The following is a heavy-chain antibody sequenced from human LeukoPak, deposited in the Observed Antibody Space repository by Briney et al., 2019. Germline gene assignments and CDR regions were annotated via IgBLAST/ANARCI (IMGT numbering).Heavy chain of an antibody. D-gene: IGHD6-13*01. V-gene: IGHV3-30-3*01. CDR3: ARDEGVAAAAVSFGY. Sequence: PGGSLRLSCAASGFTFSSYAMHWVRQAPGKGLEWVAVISYDGSNKYYADSVKGRFTISRDNSKNTLYLQMNSLRAEDTAVYYCARDEGVAAAAVSFGYWGQGTLVTVSS. J-gene: IGHJ4*02. CDR2: ISYDGSNK. CDR1: GFTFSSYA.